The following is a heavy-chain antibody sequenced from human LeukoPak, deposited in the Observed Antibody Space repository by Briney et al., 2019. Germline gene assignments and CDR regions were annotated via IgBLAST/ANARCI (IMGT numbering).Heavy chain of an antibody. D-gene: IGHD6-13*01. V-gene: IGHV3-21*06. Sequence: GGSLRLSCVVSRFNFRAFSINWVRQAPGKGLEWISSITSGSEYKFYADSVRGRFTISRDDARNSLFLQLNNLRAGDTAIYYCVTAYIADFDYWGQGALVTVSS. CDR2: ITSGSEYK. J-gene: IGHJ4*02. CDR1: RFNFRAFS. CDR3: VTAYIADFDY.